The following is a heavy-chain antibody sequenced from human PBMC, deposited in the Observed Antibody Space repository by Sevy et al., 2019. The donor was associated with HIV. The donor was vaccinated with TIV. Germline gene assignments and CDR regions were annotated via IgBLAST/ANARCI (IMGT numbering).Heavy chain of an antibody. CDR2: IYPGDSDT. V-gene: IGHV5-51*01. D-gene: IGHD1-26*01. CDR1: GYSFTSYW. CDR3: ARRKGPVGAPFDN. Sequence: GESLKISCKGSGYSFTSYWIGWVRQMPGKGLEWMGIIYPGDSDTRYSPSFQGQVTISADKSISTAYLQWSSLKASDTTMYYCARRKGPVGAPFDNWGQGTLVTVSS. J-gene: IGHJ4*02.